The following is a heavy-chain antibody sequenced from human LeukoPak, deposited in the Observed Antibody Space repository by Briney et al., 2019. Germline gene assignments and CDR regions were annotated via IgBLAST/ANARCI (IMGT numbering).Heavy chain of an antibody. D-gene: IGHD3-22*01. Sequence: GASVKVSCKASGDTVTAYYMRWVRQAPGQGLEWMGWITPNSGGTNYAQKFQGRVTMTRDTSISTAYMELSRLRSHDTAVYYCARGAHYHDSSEGYDYWGQGTLVTVSS. CDR1: GDTVTAYY. CDR2: ITPNSGGT. J-gene: IGHJ4*02. CDR3: ARGAHYHDSSEGYDY. V-gene: IGHV1-2*02.